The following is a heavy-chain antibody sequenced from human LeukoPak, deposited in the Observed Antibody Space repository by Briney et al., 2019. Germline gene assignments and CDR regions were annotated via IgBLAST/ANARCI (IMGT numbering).Heavy chain of an antibody. D-gene: IGHD6-19*01. Sequence: PSETLSLTCTDSGGSISSYYWSRIRQPPGKGLEWIGYIYYSGSPNYKPSLKSRMTISLDTSKNQFSLKLSSVTAADSAVYYCAIAVAGTTLDYWGQGTLVTVSS. CDR2: IYYSGSP. V-gene: IGHV4-59*08. CDR3: AIAVAGTTLDY. CDR1: GGSISSYY. J-gene: IGHJ4*02.